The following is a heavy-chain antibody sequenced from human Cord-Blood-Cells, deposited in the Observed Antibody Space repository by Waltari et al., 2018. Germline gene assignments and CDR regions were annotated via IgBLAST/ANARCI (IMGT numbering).Heavy chain of an antibody. D-gene: IGHD2-21*02. CDR3: ARDQGGDYDAFDI. CDR2: INAGNGNT. J-gene: IGHJ3*02. Sequence: QVQLVQSGAEVKKPGAPVKVSCTASGYTFTSYAMHWVRPAPGQRLEWMGWINAGNGNTKYSQKFQGRVTITRDTSASTAYMELSSLRSEDTAVYYCARDQGGDYDAFDIWGQGTMVTVSS. V-gene: IGHV1-3*01. CDR1: GYTFTSYA.